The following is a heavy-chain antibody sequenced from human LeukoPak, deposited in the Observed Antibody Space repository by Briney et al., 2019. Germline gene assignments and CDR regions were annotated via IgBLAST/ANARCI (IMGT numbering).Heavy chain of an antibody. CDR3: AREHHSTNEGTVAFDT. V-gene: IGHV1-69*13. CDR2: IIPIFGTA. D-gene: IGHD2-8*01. CDR1: GGTFSGYA. J-gene: IGHJ3*02. Sequence: ASVKVSCKASGGTFSGYAISWVRQAPGQGLEWMGGIIPIFGTANYAQKFQGRVTITADESTSTAYMELSSLRSEDTAVYYCAREHHSTNEGTVAFDTWGQGTMVTVSS.